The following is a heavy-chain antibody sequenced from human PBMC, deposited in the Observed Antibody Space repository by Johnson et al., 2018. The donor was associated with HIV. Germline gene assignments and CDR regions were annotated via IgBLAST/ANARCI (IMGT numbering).Heavy chain of an antibody. Sequence: QVQLVESGGGVVQPGRSLRLSCAASGFTFSSYAMHWVRQAPGKGLEWVAVISYDGSNKYYADSVKGRFTISRDNSKNTLYLQMHGLRPEDTAVYYCARGQGFWAFDIWGQGTMVTVSS. V-gene: IGHV3-30*04. J-gene: IGHJ3*02. CDR1: GFTFSSYA. CDR2: ISYDGSNK. D-gene: IGHD3-3*01. CDR3: ARGQGFWAFDI.